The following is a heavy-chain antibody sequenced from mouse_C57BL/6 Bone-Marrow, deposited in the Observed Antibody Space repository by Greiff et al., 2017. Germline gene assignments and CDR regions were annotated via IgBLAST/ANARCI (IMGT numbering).Heavy chain of an antibody. Sequence: QVQLKESGAELARPGASVKLSCKASGYTFTSYGISWVKQRTGQGLEWIGDIYPRSGNTHYNEKFKGKATLTADESSSTASMELRSLTSEDSTVXCCASAPYYYGSSFYYAMDYWGQGTSVTVSS. CDR2: IYPRSGNT. CDR1: GYTFTSYG. D-gene: IGHD1-1*01. CDR3: ASAPYYYGSSFYYAMDY. V-gene: IGHV1-81*01. J-gene: IGHJ4*01.